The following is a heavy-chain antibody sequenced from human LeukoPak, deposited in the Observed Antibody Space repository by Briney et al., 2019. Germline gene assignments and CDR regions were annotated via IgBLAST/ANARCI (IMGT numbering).Heavy chain of an antibody. D-gene: IGHD3-16*02. CDR1: GYTFTSYY. CDR2: INPSGGST. Sequence: ASVKVSCKASGYTFTSYYMHWVRQAPGQGLEWMGIINPSGGSTSYAQKLQGRVTITRDMSTSTAYMELSSLRSDDTAVYYCAAEDDYIWKSYRSLDIWGQGTMVTVSS. CDR3: AAEDDYIWKSYRSLDI. J-gene: IGHJ3*02. V-gene: IGHV1-46*01.